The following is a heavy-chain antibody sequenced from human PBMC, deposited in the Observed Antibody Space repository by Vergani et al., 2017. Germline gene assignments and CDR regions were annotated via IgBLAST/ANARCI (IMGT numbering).Heavy chain of an antibody. D-gene: IGHD3-3*01. CDR2: ISSSGSTI. Sequence: EVQLVESGGGLVQPGGSLRLSCAASGFTFSSYEMNWVRQAPGKGLGWVSYISSSGSTIYYADSVKGRFTISRDNAKNSLYLQMNSLRAEDTAVYYCARVGTIFGVVIPNDYWGQGTLVTVSS. V-gene: IGHV3-48*03. CDR3: ARVGTIFGVVIPNDY. CDR1: GFTFSSYE. J-gene: IGHJ4*02.